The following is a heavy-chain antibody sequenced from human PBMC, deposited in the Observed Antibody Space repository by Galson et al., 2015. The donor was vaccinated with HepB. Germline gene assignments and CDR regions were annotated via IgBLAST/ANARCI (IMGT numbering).Heavy chain of an antibody. J-gene: IGHJ6*02. CDR2: INTNTGNP. Sequence: SVKVSCKASGYTFTSYAMNWVRQAPGQGLEWMGWINTNTGNPTYAQGFTGRFVFSLDTSVSTAYLQISSLKAEDTAVYYCARVGPDRDYYYYGMDVWGQGTTVTVSS. CDR1: GYTFTSYA. V-gene: IGHV7-4-1*02. CDR3: ARVGPDRDYYYYGMDV. D-gene: IGHD3-10*01.